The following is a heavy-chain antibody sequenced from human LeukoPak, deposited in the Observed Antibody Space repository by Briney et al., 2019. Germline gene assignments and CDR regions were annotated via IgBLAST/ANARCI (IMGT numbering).Heavy chain of an antibody. CDR2: ISVYNGNR. D-gene: IGHD6-19*01. Sequence: ASVKVSCKASGYTFTTYGIGWVRQAPGQGLEWMGWISVYNGNRNYAQKFQGRVTMTTDTSTSTAYMELSSLRSEDTAVYYCDVAVAGTGAPDYWGQGTLVTVSS. J-gene: IGHJ4*02. CDR3: DVAVAGTGAPDY. CDR1: GYTFTTYG. V-gene: IGHV1-18*01.